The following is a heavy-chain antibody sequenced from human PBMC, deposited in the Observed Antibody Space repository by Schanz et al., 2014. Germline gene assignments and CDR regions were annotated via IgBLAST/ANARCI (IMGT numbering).Heavy chain of an antibody. J-gene: IGHJ4*02. CDR2: FVHPGGST. V-gene: IGHV3-23*03. D-gene: IGHD6-13*01. CDR3: VSQTGSPNY. CDR1: GFTFGDYA. Sequence: EVQLLESGGGLVQPGGSLRLSCAASGFTFGDYAMTWVRQAPGKGLEWVSFVHPGGSTYYPDSVKGRFTISRDNAKRSLFLQMNSLRVEDTAVYFCVSQTGSPNYWGQGTLVTVSS.